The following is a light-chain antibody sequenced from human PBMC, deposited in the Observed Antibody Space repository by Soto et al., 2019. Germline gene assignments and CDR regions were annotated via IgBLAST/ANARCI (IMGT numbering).Light chain of an antibody. CDR1: QSVSSS. CDR3: QQYNNRPPLT. J-gene: IGKJ4*01. V-gene: IGKV3-15*01. CDR2: DSS. Sequence: EIVMTQSPATLSVSPGDRATLSCRASQSVSSSLAWYQQIPGQAPRLLIYDSSTRPTGIPARFGGSGSGTAFSLTISSLQSEDFGVYYCQQYNNRPPLTFGGGTKVELK.